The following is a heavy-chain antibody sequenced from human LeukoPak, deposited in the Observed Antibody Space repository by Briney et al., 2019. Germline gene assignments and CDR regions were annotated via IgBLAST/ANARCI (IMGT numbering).Heavy chain of an antibody. CDR2: IYYSGST. V-gene: IGHV4-59*01. J-gene: IGHJ4*02. D-gene: IGHD3-16*02. CDR1: GGSISNYY. Sequence: SETLSLTCTVSGGSISNYYWSWIRQPPGKGLEWIGYIYYSGSTYYDPSLMSRVTISVDTSKNQFSLKLSSVTAADTAVYYCARRDRWTEDWGQGTLVTVSS. CDR3: ARRDRWTED.